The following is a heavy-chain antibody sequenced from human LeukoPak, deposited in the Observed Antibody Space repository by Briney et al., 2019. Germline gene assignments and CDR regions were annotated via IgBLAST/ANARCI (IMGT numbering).Heavy chain of an antibody. J-gene: IGHJ5*02. CDR2: ISGSGGST. CDR1: GFTFSSYA. Sequence: GGPLRLSCAASGFTFSSYAMSWVRQAPGKGLEWVSAISGSGGSTYYADSVKGRFTISRDNSKNTLYLQMNSLRAEDTAVYYCAKTTDYGDDNWFDPWGQGTLVTVSS. D-gene: IGHD4-17*01. CDR3: AKTTDYGDDNWFDP. V-gene: IGHV3-23*01.